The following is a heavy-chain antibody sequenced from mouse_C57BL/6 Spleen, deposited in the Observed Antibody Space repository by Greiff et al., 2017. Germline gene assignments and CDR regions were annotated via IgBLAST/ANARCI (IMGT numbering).Heavy chain of an antibody. J-gene: IGHJ4*01. Sequence: QVQLQQSGAELVRPGASVTLSCKASGYTFTDYEMHWVKQTPVHGLEWIGAIDPETGGTAYNQKFKGKAILTADKSSSTAYMELRSLTSEDSAVYYCTKEIITTVVATSYYYAMDYWGQGTSVTVSA. CDR1: GYTFTDYE. CDR3: TKEIITTVVATSYYYAMDY. V-gene: IGHV1-15*01. CDR2: IDPETGGT. D-gene: IGHD1-1*01.